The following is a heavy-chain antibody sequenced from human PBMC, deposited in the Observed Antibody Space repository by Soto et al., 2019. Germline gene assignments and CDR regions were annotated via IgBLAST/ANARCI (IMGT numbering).Heavy chain of an antibody. J-gene: IGHJ4*02. D-gene: IGHD3-22*01. CDR1: ADSVSSNNAA. Sequence: SQTLSLTCAISADSVSSNNAAWHWIRQSPSRGLEWLGRTYYRSKWHSGYAVSVRSRISISPDTSKNRFSLQLNSVTPDDTAVYYCARSVPGGYIDYWGRGTLVTVSS. CDR3: ARSVPGGYIDY. CDR2: TYYRSKWHS. V-gene: IGHV6-1*01.